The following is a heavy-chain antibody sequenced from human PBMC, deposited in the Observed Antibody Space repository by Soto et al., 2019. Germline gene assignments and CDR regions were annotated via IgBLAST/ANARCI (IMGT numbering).Heavy chain of an antibody. CDR3: ARDWAAAGHFDY. V-gene: IGHV1-18*01. D-gene: IGHD6-13*01. CDR2: ISAYNGNT. CDR1: GYTFTSYG. J-gene: IGHJ4*02. Sequence: QVQLVQSGAEVKKPGASVKVSCKASGYTFTSYGISWVRQAPGQGLEWMGWISAYNGNTNYAQKVQGRFTMTTDTSTSIAYMGLRSMRSDDTAVYYCARDWAAAGHFDYWGQGTLVTVSS.